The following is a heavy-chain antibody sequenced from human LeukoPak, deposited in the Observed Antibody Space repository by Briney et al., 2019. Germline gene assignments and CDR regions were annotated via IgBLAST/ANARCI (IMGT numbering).Heavy chain of an antibody. CDR2: IYYSGST. J-gene: IGHJ4*02. D-gene: IGHD3-10*01. V-gene: IGHV4-59*08. CDR3: ARRGDYGSGAYVY. CDR1: GGSISSYY. Sequence: SETLSLTCTVSGGSISSYYRSWIRQPPGKGLEWIGYIYYSGSTNYNPSLKSRVTISVDTSKNQFSLKLSSVTAADTAVYYCARRGDYGSGAYVYWGQGTLVTVSS.